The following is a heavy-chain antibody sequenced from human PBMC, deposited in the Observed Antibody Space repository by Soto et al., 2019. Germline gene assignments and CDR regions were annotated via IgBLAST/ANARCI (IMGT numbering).Heavy chain of an antibody. J-gene: IGHJ5*02. CDR2: IIPIFGTA. Sequence: QVQLVQSGAEVKKPGSSVKVSCKASGGTFSSYAISWVRQAPGQGLEWMGGIIPIFGTANYAQKFQGRVTMTADKSTNTAYMELSSVRSDDTAVYYCAGESPSRYCSSANCPASRDPWGQGALVTVSS. D-gene: IGHD2-2*01. CDR3: AGESPSRYCSSANCPASRDP. CDR1: GGTFSSYA. V-gene: IGHV1-69*06.